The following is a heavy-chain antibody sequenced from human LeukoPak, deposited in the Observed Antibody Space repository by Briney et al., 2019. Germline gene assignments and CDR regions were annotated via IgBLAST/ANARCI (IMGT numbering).Heavy chain of an antibody. CDR2: ISASGGST. CDR1: GFTFSNYA. D-gene: IGHD4-17*01. CDR3: AKGPNQPYGDGYFDY. V-gene: IGHV3-23*01. J-gene: IGHJ4*02. Sequence: GGSLRLSCAASGFTFSNYAMNWVRQAPGKGLEWVSGISASGGSTDYADSVKGRFTISRDNSKNTLYLQMNSLRAEDTAVYYCAKGPNQPYGDGYFDYWGQGTLVTVSS.